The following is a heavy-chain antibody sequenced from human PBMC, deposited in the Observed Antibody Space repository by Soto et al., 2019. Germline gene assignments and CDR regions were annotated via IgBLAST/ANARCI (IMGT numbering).Heavy chain of an antibody. CDR2: ISGSGGST. CDR1: GFTFSSYA. CDR3: AIDPAHNPYCGGDCYSPLVY. V-gene: IGHV3-23*01. J-gene: IGHJ4*02. D-gene: IGHD2-21*02. Sequence: GGSLRLSCAASGFTFSSYAMSWVRQAPGKGLEWVSAISGSGGSTYYADSVKGRFTISRDNSKNTLYLQMNSLRAEGTAVYYCAIDPAHNPYCGGDCYSPLVYWGQGTLVTVSS.